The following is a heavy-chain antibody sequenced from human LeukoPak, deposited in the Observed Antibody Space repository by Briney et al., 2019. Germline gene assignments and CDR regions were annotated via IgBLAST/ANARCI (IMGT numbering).Heavy chain of an antibody. Sequence: PSETLSLTCAVSGGSISSGGYSWNWIRQPPGKGLEWIGYIYYSGSTYYNPSLKSRVTISVDTSENHFSLKLSSVTAADTAVYYCARGWKLTQFDPWGQGTLVTVSS. J-gene: IGHJ5*02. CDR1: GGSISSGGYS. CDR2: IYYSGST. D-gene: IGHD1-1*01. V-gene: IGHV4-30-4*07. CDR3: ARGWKLTQFDP.